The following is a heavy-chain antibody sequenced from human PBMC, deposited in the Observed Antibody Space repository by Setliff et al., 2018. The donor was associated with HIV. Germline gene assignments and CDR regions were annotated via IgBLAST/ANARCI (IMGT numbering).Heavy chain of an antibody. V-gene: IGHV4-39*01. CDR1: VGSFINTDYY. CDR3: ARQGAQQELTPYYSYGMDV. Sequence: PSETLSLTCTVSVGSFINTDYYWGWIRQPPGKALEWIGSFHYSGSISYNPSLGRRVTISVENSKNQFSLELTSVTAADTAVYYCARQGAQQELTPYYSYGMDVWGQGTTVTVSS. J-gene: IGHJ6*02. CDR2: FHYSGSI. D-gene: IGHD3-16*01.